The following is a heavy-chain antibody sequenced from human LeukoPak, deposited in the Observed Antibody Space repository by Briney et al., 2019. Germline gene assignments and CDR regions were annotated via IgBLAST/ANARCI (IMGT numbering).Heavy chain of an antibody. J-gene: IGHJ5*02. CDR2: INSDGSST. D-gene: IGHD3-16*01. CDR1: GFTFSSYW. CDR3: ARDYDYVWGSSIRPFWFPRGVGDS. V-gene: IGHV3-74*01. Sequence: GSLRLSCAASGFTFSSYWMHWVRQAPGKGLVWVPRINSDGSSTSYADSVKGRFTISRDNAKNTLYLQMNSLRAEDTAVYYCARDYDYVWGSSIRPFWFPRGVGDSWGQGTLVTVSS.